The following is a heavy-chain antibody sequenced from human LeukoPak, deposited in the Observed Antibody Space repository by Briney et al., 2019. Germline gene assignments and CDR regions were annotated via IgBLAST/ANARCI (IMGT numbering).Heavy chain of an antibody. D-gene: IGHD3-22*01. CDR1: GGSISSSNW. V-gene: IGHV4-4*02. CDR2: IYHSGST. CDR3: ARVRDYYDSSGYLDY. Sequence: PSGTLSLTCAVSGGSISSSNWWSWVRQPPGKGLEWIGEIYHSGSTNYNPSLKSRVTISVDKSKNQFSLKLSSVTAADTAVYYCARVRDYYDSSGYLDYWGQGTLVTVSS. J-gene: IGHJ4*02.